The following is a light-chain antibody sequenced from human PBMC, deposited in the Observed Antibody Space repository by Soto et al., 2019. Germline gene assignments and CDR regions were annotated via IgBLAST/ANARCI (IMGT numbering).Light chain of an antibody. J-gene: IGKJ1*01. CDR3: QQYNSYPWT. CDR2: KAS. V-gene: IGKV1-5*03. CDR1: QSISSW. Sequence: DIQMTQSPSTLSASVGDRVTITCRASQSISSWLAWYQQKPGKAPKLLIYKASSLESGVPSRFSGSGSGTEFTLPSSSLQPDDFAPYYCQQYNSYPWTFGQGTKVEIK.